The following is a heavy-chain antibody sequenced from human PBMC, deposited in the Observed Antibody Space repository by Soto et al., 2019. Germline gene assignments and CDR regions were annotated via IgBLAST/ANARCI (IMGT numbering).Heavy chain of an antibody. CDR3: ARGRGDGYNLGAFDS. Sequence: SVKVTWKACRGGIGSCARSWVHHAPGKGLEWMGGIIPIFGTANYAQQFPGRVTITADDSTSTADIELSSLRYEDTAVYYFARGRGDGYNLGAFDSWCQGTMVTV. J-gene: IGHJ3*02. CDR1: RGGIGSCA. D-gene: IGHD5-12*01. V-gene: IGHV1-69*13. CDR2: IIPIFGTA.